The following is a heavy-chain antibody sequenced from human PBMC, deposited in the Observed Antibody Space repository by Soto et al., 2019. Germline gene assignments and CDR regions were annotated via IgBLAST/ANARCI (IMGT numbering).Heavy chain of an antibody. J-gene: IGHJ5*02. V-gene: IGHV4-34*01. CDR1: GGSFSGYY. D-gene: IGHD3-22*01. Sequence: LSLTCAVYGGSFSGYYWSWIRQPPGKGLEWIGEINHSGSTNYNPSLKSRVTISVDTSKNQFSLKLSSVTAADTAVYYCARGLTDYYDSSGYLNWFDPWGQGTLVTVSS. CDR3: ARGLTDYYDSSGYLNWFDP. CDR2: INHSGST.